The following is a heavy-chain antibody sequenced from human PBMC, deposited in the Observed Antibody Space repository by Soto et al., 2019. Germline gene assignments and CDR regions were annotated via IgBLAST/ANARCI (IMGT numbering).Heavy chain of an antibody. J-gene: IGHJ6*02. Sequence: GGSLRLSCAASGFTFSSYGMHWVLQAPGKGLEWVAVISYDGSNKYYADSVKGRFTISRDNSKNTLYLQMNSLRAEDTAVYYCARAPRYCSGGRCYPESDYYYAMDVWGQGTTVTVSS. CDR1: GFTFSSYG. CDR3: ARAPRYCSGGRCYPESDYYYAMDV. D-gene: IGHD2-15*01. V-gene: IGHV3-30*03. CDR2: ISYDGSNK.